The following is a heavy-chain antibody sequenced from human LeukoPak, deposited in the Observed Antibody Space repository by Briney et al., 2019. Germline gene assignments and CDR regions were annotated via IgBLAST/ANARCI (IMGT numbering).Heavy chain of an antibody. CDR2: INHSGST. Sequence: SETLSLTCAVYGGSFSGYYWSWIRQPPGKGLEWIGEINHSGSTNYNPSLKSRVTISVDTPKNQFSLKLSSVTAADTAVYYCARGQTFYGMDVWGKGTTVTVSS. CDR1: GGSFSGYY. V-gene: IGHV4-34*01. CDR3: ARGQTFYGMDV. J-gene: IGHJ6*04.